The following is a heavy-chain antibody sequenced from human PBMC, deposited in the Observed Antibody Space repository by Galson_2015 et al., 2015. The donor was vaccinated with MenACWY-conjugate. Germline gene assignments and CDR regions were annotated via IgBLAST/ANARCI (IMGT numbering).Heavy chain of an antibody. D-gene: IGHD3-10*01. Sequence: SLRLSCAVSGFIVSYNYMTWVRQAPGKGLECVSVIYSDGTTYYADSVKGRFTISGDNSKNTVFLQMNSLRAEDTAVYYCARDSRSTTVRGVTIRETIHYYYGMDVWGRGTTVTVSS. V-gene: IGHV3-53*01. J-gene: IGHJ6*02. CDR3: ARDSRSTTVRGVTIRETIHYYYGMDV. CDR1: GFIVSYNY. CDR2: IYSDGTT.